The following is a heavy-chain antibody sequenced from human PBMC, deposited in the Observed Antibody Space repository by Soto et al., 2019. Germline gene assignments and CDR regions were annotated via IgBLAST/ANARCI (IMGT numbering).Heavy chain of an antibody. D-gene: IGHD6-13*01. V-gene: IGHV1-18*01. J-gene: IGHJ6*02. CDR2: ISAYNGNT. CDR3: ARDRGLRIAAAGIHYYYYYGMDV. CDR1: GYTFTSYG. Sequence: GASVKVSFKASGYTFTSYGISWVRQAPGQGLEWMGWISAYNGNTNYAQKLQGRVTMTTDTSTSTAYMELRSLRSDDTAVYYCARDRGLRIAAAGIHYYYYYGMDVWGQGTTVTVSS.